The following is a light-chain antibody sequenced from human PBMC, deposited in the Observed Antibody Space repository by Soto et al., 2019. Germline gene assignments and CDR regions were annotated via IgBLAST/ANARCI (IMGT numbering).Light chain of an antibody. V-gene: IGKV3-20*01. CDR3: QQYGSSPPMYT. CDR2: GAS. Sequence: EIVLTQSPGTLSLSPGERATLSCRASQSVNSRFLAWYQQKPGQAPRLHMYGASTRATGIPDRFSGSGSGADFTPTISRLEPEYFAVYYCQQYGSSPPMYTFGQGTKLEIK. CDR1: QSVNSRF. J-gene: IGKJ2*01.